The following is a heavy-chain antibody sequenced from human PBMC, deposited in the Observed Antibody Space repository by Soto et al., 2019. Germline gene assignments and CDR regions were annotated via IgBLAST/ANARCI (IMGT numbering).Heavy chain of an antibody. V-gene: IGHV3-48*03. CDR2: ISSSGSTI. CDR1: GFTFSSYE. D-gene: IGHD3-22*01. CDR3: APSARYDSSGYPKGY. Sequence: GSLRLSCAASGFTFSSYEMNWVRQAPGKGLEWVSYISSSGSTIYYADSVKGRFTISRDNAKNSLYLQMNSLRAEDTAVYYCAPSARYDSSGYPKGYWGQGTLVTVSS. J-gene: IGHJ4*02.